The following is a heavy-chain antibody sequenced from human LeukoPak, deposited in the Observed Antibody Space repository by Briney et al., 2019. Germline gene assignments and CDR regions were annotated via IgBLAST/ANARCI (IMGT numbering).Heavy chain of an antibody. J-gene: IGHJ4*02. V-gene: IGHV4-4*09. CDR2: MYSSGST. CDR1: GGSISNYY. D-gene: IGHD6-19*01. Sequence: SETLSLTCTVSGGSISNYYWTWIRQPPGKGLEWIGDMYSSGSTNYNTSLASRVTISEDTSKNQFSLKLTSVTAADTAVYYCARATRGSVAGPFDYWGQGTQVTVSS. CDR3: ARATRGSVAGPFDY.